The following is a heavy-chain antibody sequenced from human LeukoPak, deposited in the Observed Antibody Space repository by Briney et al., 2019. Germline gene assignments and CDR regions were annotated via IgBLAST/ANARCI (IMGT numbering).Heavy chain of an antibody. CDR1: GGSITNYY. D-gene: IGHD3-22*01. Sequence: SETLSLTCTVSGGSITNYYWSWIRQPAGKRLEWIGRIYASGSTSYNPALKSRLTMSVDTSKNQFSLRMSSVTAADTAVYFCARDYYDSDGYWDYFDYWGQRTLVTVSS. CDR2: IYASGST. J-gene: IGHJ4*02. CDR3: ARDYYDSDGYWDYFDY. V-gene: IGHV4-4*07.